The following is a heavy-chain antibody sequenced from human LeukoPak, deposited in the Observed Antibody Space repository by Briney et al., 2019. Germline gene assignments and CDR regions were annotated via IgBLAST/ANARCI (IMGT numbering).Heavy chain of an antibody. Sequence: GGSLRLSCAASGFTFSSYWMHWVRQAPGKGLVWVSRINSDGSSTSYADSVKGRYTISRDNAKNTLYVQMNSLRAEDTAVYYCAREGNKRGAFDIWGQGTMVTVSS. CDR1: GFTFSSYW. J-gene: IGHJ3*02. CDR3: AREGNKRGAFDI. V-gene: IGHV3-74*01. D-gene: IGHD2/OR15-2a*01. CDR2: INSDGSST.